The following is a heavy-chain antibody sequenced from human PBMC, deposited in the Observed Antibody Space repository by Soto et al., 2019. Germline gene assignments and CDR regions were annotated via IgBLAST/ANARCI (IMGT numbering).Heavy chain of an antibody. CDR2: ISFSSGTR. V-gene: IGHV3-48*02. J-gene: IGHJ4*02. CDR3: ARDLGGGTYFDY. Sequence: GGSLRLSCVGSGFTFSTYNMNWVRQAPGKGLEWVSYISFSSGTRYYADSVKGRFTISRDSAKNSLYLLMNSLKDEDTAVYYCARDLGGGTYFDYWGQGTLVTVSS. CDR1: GFTFSTYN. D-gene: IGHD1-26*01.